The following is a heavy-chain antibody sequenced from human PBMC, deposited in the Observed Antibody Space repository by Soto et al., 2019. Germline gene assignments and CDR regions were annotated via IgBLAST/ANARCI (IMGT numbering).Heavy chain of an antibody. CDR1: GYTFTSYG. J-gene: IGHJ3*02. D-gene: IGHD2-2*01. CDR3: ARGDIVVVPAAPAAFDI. Sequence: ASVKVSCKASGYTFTSYGISWVRQAHGQGLEWMGIINPNNGNTSYAQKFQGRVTMTRDTSTSTVYMELSSLRSEDTAVYYCARGDIVVVPAAPAAFDIWGQGTMVTVSS. CDR2: INPNNGNT. V-gene: IGHV1-46*03.